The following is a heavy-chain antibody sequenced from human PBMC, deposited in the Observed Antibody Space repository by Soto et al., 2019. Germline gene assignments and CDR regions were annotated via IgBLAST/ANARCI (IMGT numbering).Heavy chain of an antibody. D-gene: IGHD1-7*01. V-gene: IGHV3-30-3*01. CDR3: ARRTGTDPRFNH. Sequence: QVQLVESGGGVVQPGRSLRLSCSASGFTFSDFEMYWVRQAPGKGLDWVSFISYDGSNQYYAGSVKGRFTVSRDNSKNTLFLLMNSLRHADTAVYFSARRTGTDPRFNHWGQGTLVTVSS. J-gene: IGHJ4*02. CDR2: ISYDGSNQ. CDR1: GFTFSDFE.